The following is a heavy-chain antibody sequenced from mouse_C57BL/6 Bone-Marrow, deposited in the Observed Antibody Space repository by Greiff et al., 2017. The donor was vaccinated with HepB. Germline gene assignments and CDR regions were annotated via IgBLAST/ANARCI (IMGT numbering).Heavy chain of an antibody. CDR3: ARDGNGYFDV. V-gene: IGHV1-81*01. J-gene: IGHJ1*03. D-gene: IGHD2-3*01. CDR1: GYTFTSYG. Sequence: QVQLQQSGAELARPGASVKLSCKASGYTFTSYGISWVKQRTGQGLEWIGEIYPRSGNTFYNEKFKGKATLTADKSSSTAYMELRSLTSEDSAVYFCARDGNGYFDVWGTGTTVTVSS. CDR2: IYPRSGNT.